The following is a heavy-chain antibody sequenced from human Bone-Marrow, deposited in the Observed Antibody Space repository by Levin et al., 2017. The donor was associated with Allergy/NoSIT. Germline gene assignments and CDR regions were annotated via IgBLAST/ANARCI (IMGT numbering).Heavy chain of an antibody. V-gene: IGHV1-69*01. CDR2: IIPVFGPE. J-gene: IGHJ6*02. Sequence: KISCKASGGTFSSYAITWVRQAPGHGLEWMGGIIPVFGPEKYALKFQGRVTITADESTTTVYMEMSGLRSEDTAVYYCARGGARKYDIVTGPELDYYGMDVWGQGTTVIVSS. CDR3: ARGGARKYDIVTGPELDYYGMDV. D-gene: IGHD3-9*01. CDR1: GGTFSSYA.